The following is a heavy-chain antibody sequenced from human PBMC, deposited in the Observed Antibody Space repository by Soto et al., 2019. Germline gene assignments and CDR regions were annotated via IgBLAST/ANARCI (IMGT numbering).Heavy chain of an antibody. CDR2: VYYTGST. V-gene: IGHV4-59*01. CDR3: ARGRTVRNYADDSSDYFYFFDY. CDR1: GDSISTFY. Sequence: SDTLSLTCTVSGDSISTFYWGWMRQSPGKELEWIGYVYYTGSTNYNPSLKSRVTISVDRSKNQFSLKLTSANAADTAVYYCARGRTVRNYADDSSDYFYFFDYWGQGTQVTVSS. J-gene: IGHJ4*02. D-gene: IGHD3-22*01.